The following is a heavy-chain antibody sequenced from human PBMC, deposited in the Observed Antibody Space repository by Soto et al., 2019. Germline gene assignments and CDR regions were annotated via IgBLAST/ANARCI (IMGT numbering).Heavy chain of an antibody. V-gene: IGHV3-9*01. CDR3: EKVSSSGYVAGPFDY. CDR1: GFTFDDYA. D-gene: IGHD6-19*01. J-gene: IGHJ4*02. CDR2: ISWQSGSI. Sequence: EVQLVESGGGLVQPGRSLRLSCAASGFTFDDYAIHWVRQVPGKGLEWVSSISWQSGSIGYADSVKGLFTISRDNAKNALYLKMNSLRAEDSALYHCEKVSSSGYVAGPFDYWGQGTLVTVSS.